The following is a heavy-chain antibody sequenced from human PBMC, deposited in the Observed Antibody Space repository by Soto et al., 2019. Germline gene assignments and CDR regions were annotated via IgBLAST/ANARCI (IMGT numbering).Heavy chain of an antibody. Sequence: QVQLVQSGAEVKKPGSSVKVSCKASGGTFSSYTISWVRQAPGQGLEWMGRIIPILGIANYAQKFQGRVTITADKSTIKAYMELSSLISEDTAVYYCARVGLAQTGPGGAFDIWGQGTMVTVSS. J-gene: IGHJ3*02. V-gene: IGHV1-69*02. CDR3: ARVGLAQTGPGGAFDI. CDR2: IIPILGIA. D-gene: IGHD3-9*01. CDR1: GGTFSSYT.